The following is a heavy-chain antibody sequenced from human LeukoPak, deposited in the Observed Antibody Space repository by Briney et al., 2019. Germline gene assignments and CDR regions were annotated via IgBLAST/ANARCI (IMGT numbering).Heavy chain of an antibody. CDR2: IIPILGIA. D-gene: IGHD5-24*01. CDR1: GGTFSSYA. V-gene: IGHV1-69*04. CDR3: AREIRDGYNLEYFQH. J-gene: IGHJ1*01. Sequence: SVRVSCKASGGTFSSYAISWVRQAPGRGLEWMGRIIPILGIANYAQKFQGRVTITADKSTSTAYMELSSLRSEDTAVYYCAREIRDGYNLEYFQHWGQGTLVTVSS.